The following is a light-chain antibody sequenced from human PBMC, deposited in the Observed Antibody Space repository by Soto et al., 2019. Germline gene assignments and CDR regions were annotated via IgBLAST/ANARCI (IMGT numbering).Light chain of an antibody. CDR2: EVN. CDR1: SGDIGGYNY. V-gene: IGLV2-23*02. CDR3: CSSGGSPTYV. J-gene: IGLJ1*01. Sequence: QSALTQPASVSGSPGQSITISCTGTSGDIGGYNYVSWYQQHPGKAPKLMIFEVNKRPSGVSNRFSGSKSGNTASLTISGLKVEDEADYYCCSSGGSPTYVFGTGTKLTVL.